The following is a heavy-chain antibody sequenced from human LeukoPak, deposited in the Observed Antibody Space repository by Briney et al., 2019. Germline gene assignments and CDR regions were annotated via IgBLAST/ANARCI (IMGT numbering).Heavy chain of an antibody. CDR2: ISSSGVSA. V-gene: IGHV3-23*01. J-gene: IGHJ6*02. CDR3: AKVSRGDYYYGMDV. CDR1: GFTFSSYV. Sequence: PGGSVRLSCEASGFTFSSYVVNWVRQAPGKGLEWVSGISSSGVSAFYADSVKGRVTISRDNSQNTVYLQMNSLRAEDSAVYYCAKVSRGDYYYGMDVWGQGTTVTVSS.